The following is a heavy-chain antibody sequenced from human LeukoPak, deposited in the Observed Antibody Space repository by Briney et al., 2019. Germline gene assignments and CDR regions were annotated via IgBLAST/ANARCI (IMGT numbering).Heavy chain of an antibody. Sequence: GGSLRLSCAASGFTFSSYSMNWVRQAPGKGLEWVAFIRCDGNNKYYADSVKGRFTIARDNSKNTLYLQMNSLRGEDTAVYYCAKYGVDTAYQWGQGTLVTVSS. CDR2: IRCDGNNK. V-gene: IGHV3-30*02. CDR3: AKYGVDTAYQ. J-gene: IGHJ4*02. D-gene: IGHD5-18*01. CDR1: GFTFSSYS.